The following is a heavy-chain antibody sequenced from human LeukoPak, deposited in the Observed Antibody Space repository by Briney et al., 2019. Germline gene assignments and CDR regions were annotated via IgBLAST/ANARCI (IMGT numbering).Heavy chain of an antibody. J-gene: IGHJ4*02. D-gene: IGHD3-10*01. CDR1: GFTFSSYW. Sequence: PGGSLSPSCGASGFTFSSYWMHGVRQARSKGMAWVSLINNDGRSAIYADSVRGRFTSSRDNAKNTLYLQMNGLRAEDTSVYFCARSSYPYYFDYWGQGTLVTVSS. CDR3: ARSSYPYYFDY. V-gene: IGHV3-74*01. CDR2: INNDGRSA.